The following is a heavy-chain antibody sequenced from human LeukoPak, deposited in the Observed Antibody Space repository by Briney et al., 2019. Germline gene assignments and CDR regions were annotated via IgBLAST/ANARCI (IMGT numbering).Heavy chain of an antibody. CDR1: GFSFTSYA. CDR2: ISGSGTTI. V-gene: IGHV3-23*01. CDR3: AKEINHQWLVPLDAFDI. J-gene: IGHJ3*02. D-gene: IGHD6-19*01. Sequence: PGGSLRLSCAASGFSFTSYAMSWVRQAPGKGLDWVSGISGSGTTIYYADSAKGRFTISRDNSKNTLYLQMNSLRAEDTAVYYCAKEINHQWLVPLDAFDIWGQGTMVTVPS.